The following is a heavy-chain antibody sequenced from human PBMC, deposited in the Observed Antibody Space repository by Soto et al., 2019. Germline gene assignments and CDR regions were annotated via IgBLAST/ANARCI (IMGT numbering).Heavy chain of an antibody. J-gene: IGHJ5*02. V-gene: IGHV1-69*13. D-gene: IGHD1-26*01. CDR3: ARDCGIVGATSWFDP. CDR1: GGTFSSYA. Sequence: ASVKVSCKASGGTFSSYAISWVRQAPGQGLEWMGGIIPIFGTANYAQKFQGRVTITADESTSTAYMELSSLRSEDTAVHYCARDCGIVGATSWFDPWGQGTLVTVSS. CDR2: IIPIFGTA.